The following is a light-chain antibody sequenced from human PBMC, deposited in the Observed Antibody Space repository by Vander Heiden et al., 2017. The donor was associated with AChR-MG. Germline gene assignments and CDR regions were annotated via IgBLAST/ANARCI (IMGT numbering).Light chain of an antibody. CDR3: QQYDSYPRT. V-gene: IGKV1-8*01. J-gene: IGKJ1*01. CDR2: AAS. CDR1: QGISSY. Sequence: AIRMTQSPSSLSASTGDSVTITCRVSQGISSYLAWYQQKPGKAHKLLIYAASTVQSGVPSRCSGSGSGTDFTLTISCLQSEDFATYYCQQYDSYPRTFGQGTKVEIK.